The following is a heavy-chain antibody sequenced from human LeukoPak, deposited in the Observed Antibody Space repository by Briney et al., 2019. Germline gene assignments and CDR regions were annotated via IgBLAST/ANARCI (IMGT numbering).Heavy chain of an antibody. CDR3: ARADYSSTWSHDYYYMDV. J-gene: IGHJ6*03. CDR2: IYHSGST. D-gene: IGHD6-13*01. Sequence: PSETLSLTCAVSGDSISSGYYWGWIRQPPGKGLEWIGSIYHSGSTYYNPSLKSRVTISVDTSKNQFSLKLSSVTAADTAVYYCARADYSSTWSHDYYYMDVWGKGTTVTVSS. CDR1: GDSISSGYY. V-gene: IGHV4-38-2*01.